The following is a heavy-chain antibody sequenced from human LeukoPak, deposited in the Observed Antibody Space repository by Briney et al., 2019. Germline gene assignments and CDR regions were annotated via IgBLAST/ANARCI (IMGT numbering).Heavy chain of an antibody. J-gene: IGHJ4*02. CDR3: ARHRITIFGAPRGSFDY. V-gene: IGHV5-51*01. D-gene: IGHD3-3*01. CDR2: IYPGDSDT. Sequence: PGESLQISCKGSGYSFTSYWIGWVRQLPGKGLEWMGIIYPGDSDTRYSPSFQGQVTISADKSISTAYLQWSSLKASDTAMYYCARHRITIFGAPRGSFDYWGQGTLVTVSS. CDR1: GYSFTSYW.